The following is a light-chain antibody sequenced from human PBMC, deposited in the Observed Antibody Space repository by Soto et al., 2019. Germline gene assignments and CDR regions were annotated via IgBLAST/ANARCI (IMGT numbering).Light chain of an antibody. CDR1: QSVSNY. V-gene: IGKV3-20*01. CDR3: QQYGSSLVV. Sequence: EILLTQYHDTLSLSGGERATLSCRASQSVSNYLAWYQQKPGQAPRLLIYAASNRATDIPARFSGSGSGTDFTLTISRLEPEDFAVYYCQQYGSSLVVFGLGTKVDIK. CDR2: AAS. J-gene: IGKJ1*01.